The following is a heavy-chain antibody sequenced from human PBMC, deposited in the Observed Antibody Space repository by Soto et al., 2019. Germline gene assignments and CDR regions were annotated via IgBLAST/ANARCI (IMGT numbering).Heavy chain of an antibody. D-gene: IGHD6-19*01. V-gene: IGHV3-23*01. CDR1: GFTFSSYA. CDR3: AKDVGWYSSGWWYSDY. J-gene: IGHJ4*02. CDR2: ISGSGGST. Sequence: EVQLLESGGGLVQPGGSLRLSCAASGFTFSSYAMSWVRQAPGKGLEWVSAISGSGGSTYYADSVKGRFTISRDNSKNTLYLQMNSLRAEDTAVYYCAKDVGWYSSGWWYSDYWGQGTLVTVSS.